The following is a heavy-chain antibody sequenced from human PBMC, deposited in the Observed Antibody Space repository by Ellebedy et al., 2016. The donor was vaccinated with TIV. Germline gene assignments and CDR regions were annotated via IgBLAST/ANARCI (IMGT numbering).Heavy chain of an antibody. CDR3: AHHYSSSWYPVY. CDR2: AYWDDDN. D-gene: IGHD6-13*01. V-gene: IGHV2-5*02. CDR1: GFSLSTSGMC. Sequence: SGPTLVKPTQTLTLTCTFSGFSLSTSGMCVSWIRQPPGKALEWLAFAYWDDDNRYNPFLRSRLTVTKDTSKSQVVLTLTNLDPVDTATYYCAHHYSSSWYPVYWGQGTLVTVSS. J-gene: IGHJ4*02.